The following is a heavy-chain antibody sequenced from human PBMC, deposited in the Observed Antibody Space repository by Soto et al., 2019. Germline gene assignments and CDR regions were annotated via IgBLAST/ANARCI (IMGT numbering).Heavy chain of an antibody. J-gene: IGHJ4*02. D-gene: IGHD6-19*01. CDR3: AKNLYAVAVTFFFDY. CDR2: ISSSGSSSYI. V-gene: IGHV3-21*01. CDR1: GFTFSSYS. Sequence: PGGSLRLSCAASGFTFSSYSMNWVRQAPGKGLEWVSYISSSGSSSYINYADSVKGRFTISRDNAKNSLYLQMNSLRADDTAVYYCAKNLYAVAVTFFFDYWGQGTLVTVS.